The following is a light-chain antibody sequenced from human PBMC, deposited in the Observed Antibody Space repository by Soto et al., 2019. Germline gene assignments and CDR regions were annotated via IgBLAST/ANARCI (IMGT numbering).Light chain of an antibody. CDR2: GTS. CDR3: QHYSRTLPWT. V-gene: IGKV3-20*01. Sequence: EIVLTQSPGTLSLSPGETATLSCRASQTVGTNFLAWYQQKPGQAPRLLMFGTSNRATDIPDRFGGSGSGTDFTLTISRLAPEDVAVYYCQHYSRTLPWTFGQGTKVEIK. J-gene: IGKJ1*01. CDR1: QTVGTNF.